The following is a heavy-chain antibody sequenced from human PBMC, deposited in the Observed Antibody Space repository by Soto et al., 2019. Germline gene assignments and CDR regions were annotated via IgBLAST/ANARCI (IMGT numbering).Heavy chain of an antibody. CDR3: AHTQITICGVVIPPNGWFDP. V-gene: IGHV2-5*02. J-gene: IGHJ5*02. D-gene: IGHD3-3*01. CDR1: GFSLSTSGVG. Sequence: SGPTLVNPTQTLTLTCTFSGFSLSTSGVGVGWIRQPPGKALEWLALIYWDDDKRYSPSLKSRLTITKDTSKNQVVLTMTNMDPVDTATYYCAHTQITICGVVIPPNGWFDPWGQGTLVTVYS. CDR2: IYWDDDK.